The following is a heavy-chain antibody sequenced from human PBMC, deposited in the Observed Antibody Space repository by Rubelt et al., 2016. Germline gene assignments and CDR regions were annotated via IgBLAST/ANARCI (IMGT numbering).Heavy chain of an antibody. CDR1: GFTFSSYA. V-gene: IGHV3-7*01. CDR3: AAWVSTSNY. Sequence: EYGGGLVQPGGSLRLSCAASGFTFSSYAMSWVRQPPGKGLEWVANINPEGSEKRYVDSVKGRFTVSRDNAKNSLILQMSSLRAEDTAVYYCAAWVSTSNYWGQGALVIVS. CDR2: INPEGSEK. J-gene: IGHJ4*02. D-gene: IGHD5/OR15-5a*01.